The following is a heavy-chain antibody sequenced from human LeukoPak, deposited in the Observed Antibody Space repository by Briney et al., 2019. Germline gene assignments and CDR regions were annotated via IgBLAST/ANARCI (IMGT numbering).Heavy chain of an antibody. D-gene: IGHD3-22*01. CDR1: GYTFTSYD. Sequence: ASAKVSCKASGYTFTSYDINWVRQATGQGLEWMGWMNPNSGNTGYAQKFQGRVTMTRNTSISTAYMELSSLRSEDTAVYYCARGQYYDSSGSVGGDYWGQGTLVTVSS. V-gene: IGHV1-8*01. CDR2: MNPNSGNT. J-gene: IGHJ4*02. CDR3: ARGQYYDSSGSVGGDY.